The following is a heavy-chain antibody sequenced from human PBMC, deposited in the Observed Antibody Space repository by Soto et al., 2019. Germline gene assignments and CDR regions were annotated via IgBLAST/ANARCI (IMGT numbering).Heavy chain of an antibody. V-gene: IGHV1-8*01. CDR3: ARDSYCTNGVCYRGSFDY. CDR2: MNPNSGNT. D-gene: IGHD2-8*01. CDR1: GYTFTSYD. Sequence: VASVKVSCKASGYTFTSYDINWVRQATGQGLEWMGWMNPNSGNTGYAQKFQGRVTMTRNTSISTAYMELSSLRSEDTAVYYCARDSYCTNGVCYRGSFDYCGQGTLVTVSS. J-gene: IGHJ4*02.